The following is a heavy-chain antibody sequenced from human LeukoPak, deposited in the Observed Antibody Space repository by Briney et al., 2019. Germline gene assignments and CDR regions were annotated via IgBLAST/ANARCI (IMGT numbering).Heavy chain of an antibody. CDR1: GYTFTSYG. D-gene: IGHD3-3*01. J-gene: IGHJ5*02. CDR2: ISAYNGNT. V-gene: IGHV1-18*01. Sequence: ASVKVSCKASGYTFTSYGISWVRQAPGQGLEWMGWISAYNGNTNYAQKLQGRVTMTTDTSTSTAYMELRSLRPDDTAVYYCARTNDFWSGYKYNWFDPWGQGTLVTVSS. CDR3: ARTNDFWSGYKYNWFDP.